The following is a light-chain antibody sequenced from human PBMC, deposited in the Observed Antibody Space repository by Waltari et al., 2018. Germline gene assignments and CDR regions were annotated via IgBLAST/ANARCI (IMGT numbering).Light chain of an antibody. CDR2: AVS. Sequence: QPALTQPASVSGSPGQSITISSTGTRRDVGNYKRVPWYQQHPGKAPKLMIYAVSKRPSGVSDRFSGSESGDMASLTISGLQPEDEAEYFCSSYAGSSKGVFGGGTKVTVL. V-gene: IGLV2-23*02. CDR3: SSYAGSSKGV. CDR1: RRDVGNYKR. J-gene: IGLJ2*01.